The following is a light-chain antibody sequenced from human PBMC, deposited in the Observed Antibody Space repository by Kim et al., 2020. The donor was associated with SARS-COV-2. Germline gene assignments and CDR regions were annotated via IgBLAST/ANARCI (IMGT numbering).Light chain of an antibody. CDR2: QDS. CDR1: KLGDKY. Sequence: SYELTQPPSVSVSPGQTASITCSGDKLGDKYACWYQQKPGQSPVVVIYQDSKRSSGIPERFSGSNSGNTATLTISGTQAMDEADYYCQAWDSSTGVFGTGTKVTVL. V-gene: IGLV3-1*01. J-gene: IGLJ1*01. CDR3: QAWDSSTGV.